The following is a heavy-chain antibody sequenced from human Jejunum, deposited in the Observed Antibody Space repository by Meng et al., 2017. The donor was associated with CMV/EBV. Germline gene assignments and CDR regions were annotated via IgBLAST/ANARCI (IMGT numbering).Heavy chain of an antibody. Sequence: LSCASSGFTFSAYTMNWVRQPPGKGLEWVSSISSSNTYIYYADSVKGRFTISRDNAKNSLYLQMNSLRADDTAVYYCAREGYQRWFDPWGQGTLVTVSS. CDR1: GFTFSAYT. CDR2: ISSSNTYI. J-gene: IGHJ5*02. V-gene: IGHV3-21*01. CDR3: AREGYQRWFDP. D-gene: IGHD6-25*01.